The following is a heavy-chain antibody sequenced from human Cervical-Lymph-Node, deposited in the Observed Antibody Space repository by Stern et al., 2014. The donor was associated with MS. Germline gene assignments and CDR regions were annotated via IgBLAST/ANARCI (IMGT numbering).Heavy chain of an antibody. CDR3: ARAVSVSSGYYSDESPGY. CDR1: GFTFSTYT. D-gene: IGHD3-22*01. CDR2: ISSSSTHI. J-gene: IGHJ4*02. V-gene: IGHV3-21*01. Sequence: EVQLVESGGGLVKPGGSLRLSCAASGFTFSTYTMNCVRQAPGKGLEWVSSISSSSTHIYYADSVKGRFTISRDNAKNSLYLQMNSLRAEDTAVYYCARAVSVSSGYYSDESPGYWGQGTLVTVSS.